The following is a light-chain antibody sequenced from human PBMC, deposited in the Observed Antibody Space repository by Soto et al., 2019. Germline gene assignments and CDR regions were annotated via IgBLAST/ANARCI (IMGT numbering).Light chain of an antibody. Sequence: DIQMTQSPSSLSASVGDRITITCRASQNINTFLNWYQQKPGRAPNLLISSASISLSGVPSRFTGSGSGTEFTLTVSSRQPEDFATYYCQQTFNTPRTFGQGTRVETK. V-gene: IGKV1-39*01. CDR3: QQTFNTPRT. CDR2: SAS. CDR1: QNINTF. J-gene: IGKJ1*01.